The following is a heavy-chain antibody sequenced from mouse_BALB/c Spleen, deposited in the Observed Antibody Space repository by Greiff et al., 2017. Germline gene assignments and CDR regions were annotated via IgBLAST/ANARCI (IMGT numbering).Heavy chain of an antibody. Sequence: LQQPGSELVRPGASVKLSCKASGYTFTSYWMHWVKQRHGQGLEWIGNIYPGSGSTNYDEKFKSKGTLTVDTSSSTAYMHLSSLTSEDSAVYYCTRDYYGSRRGYDAMDYWGQGTSVTVSS. CDR3: TRDYYGSRRGYDAMDY. V-gene: IGHV1S22*01. J-gene: IGHJ4*01. D-gene: IGHD1-1*01. CDR2: IYPGSGST. CDR1: GYTFTSYW.